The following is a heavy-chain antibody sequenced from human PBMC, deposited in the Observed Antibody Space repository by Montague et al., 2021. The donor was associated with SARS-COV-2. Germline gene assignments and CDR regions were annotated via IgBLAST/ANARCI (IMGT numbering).Heavy chain of an antibody. CDR1: GDSVSSNNAA. CDR3: ARYSYSGTYFGLNDAFDI. D-gene: IGHD1-26*01. CDR2: TCYRSEWYF. Sequence: CAISGDSVSSNNAAWNWVSQSPSRGLEWLGMTCYRSEWYFDYAISLRGRITINPDTSKNQFSLQLDSVTLDDTAVYYCARYSYSGTYFGLNDAFDIWGQGTLVTVSS. J-gene: IGHJ3*02. V-gene: IGHV6-1*01.